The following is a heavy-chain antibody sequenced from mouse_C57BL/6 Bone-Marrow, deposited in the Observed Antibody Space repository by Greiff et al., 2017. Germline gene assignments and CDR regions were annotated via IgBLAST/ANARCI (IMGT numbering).Heavy chain of an antibody. D-gene: IGHD2-5*01. CDR1: GFTFSDYG. CDR3: ATYSNCGY. CDR2: ISSGSSTI. Sequence: EVQGVESGGGLVKPGGSLKLSCAASGFTFSDYGMHWVRQAPEKGLEWVAYISSGSSTISYADTVKGRFTISRDNAENTLFLRMTSLRSEDTAVYCCATYSNCGYWGQGTTLTVAS. J-gene: IGHJ2*01. V-gene: IGHV5-17*01.